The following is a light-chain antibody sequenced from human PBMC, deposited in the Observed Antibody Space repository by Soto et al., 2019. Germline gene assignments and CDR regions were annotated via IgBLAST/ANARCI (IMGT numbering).Light chain of an antibody. CDR1: SSDVGSYNL. CDR2: EGT. V-gene: IGLV2-23*01. J-gene: IGLJ1*01. CDR3: CSYAGGRKYL. Sequence: QSALAHPASVSWPPGHLIFISCNGSSSDVGSYNLVSWYQQYPGKAPKVMIFEGTKRPSGVSDRFSGSKSGNTASLTISGLQTEEQADYYCCSYAGGRKYLFGTGTKVTVL.